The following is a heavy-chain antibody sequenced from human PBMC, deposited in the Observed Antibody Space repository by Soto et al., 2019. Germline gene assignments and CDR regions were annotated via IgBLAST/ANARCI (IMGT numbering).Heavy chain of an antibody. J-gene: IGHJ4*02. V-gene: IGHV3-23*04. CDR1: GFIFKDYA. Sequence: EVQLVESGGGLVQPGGSLRLSCEASGFIFKDYAMTWVRQAPGAGLEWVSTISSGGSTSYTESVRSRFTISRDNSKNTLDIQLNSLKTDDTGVYFCAKSKGGSRTWPEDWGQGSLVTVSS. CDR3: AKSKGGSRTWPED. CDR2: ISSGGST. D-gene: IGHD6-13*01.